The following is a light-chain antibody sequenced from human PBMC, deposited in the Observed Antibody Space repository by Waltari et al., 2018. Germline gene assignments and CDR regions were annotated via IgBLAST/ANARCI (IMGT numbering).Light chain of an antibody. CDR1: SSDVGYYNY. Sequence: QSALTQPRSVSGSPGQSVTISCTGTSSDVGYYNYVSWYQQHPGKAPKLLIYDVNERPSGVPDRVSGSKSGNTASLTISGLQAEDEADYYCCSYAGNYPRVFGRGTKLTVL. CDR2: DVN. CDR3: CSYAGNYPRV. J-gene: IGLJ2*01. V-gene: IGLV2-11*01.